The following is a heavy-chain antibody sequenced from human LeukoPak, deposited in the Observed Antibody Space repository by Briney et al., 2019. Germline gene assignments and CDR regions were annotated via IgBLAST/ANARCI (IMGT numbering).Heavy chain of an antibody. CDR1: GVSISSSNNF. V-gene: IGHV4-39*01. CDR2: VHYSGTT. Sequence: SETLSLTCTVSGVSISSSNNFWSWIRQPPGKGLEWIGSVHYSGTTYYIPSLKSRVTISVDTSKNQFSLKLSSVTAADTAVYYCARHEEEDGYNAKTFGYWGQGTLVTVSS. D-gene: IGHD5-24*01. J-gene: IGHJ4*02. CDR3: ARHEEEDGYNAKTFGY.